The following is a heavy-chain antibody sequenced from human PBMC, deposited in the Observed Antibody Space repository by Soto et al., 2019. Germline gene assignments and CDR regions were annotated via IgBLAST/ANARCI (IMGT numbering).Heavy chain of an antibody. CDR2: INAGNGNT. CDR3: ARVRGFWSGYYYYGMDV. V-gene: IGHV1-3*01. CDR1: GYTFTSYA. D-gene: IGHD3-3*01. J-gene: IGHJ6*02. Sequence: ASVKVSCKASGYTFTSYAMHWVRQAPGQRLEWMGWINAGNGNTKYSQKFQGRVTITRDTSASTAYMELSSLRSEDTAVYYCARVRGFWSGYYYYGMDVWGQGTTVTSP.